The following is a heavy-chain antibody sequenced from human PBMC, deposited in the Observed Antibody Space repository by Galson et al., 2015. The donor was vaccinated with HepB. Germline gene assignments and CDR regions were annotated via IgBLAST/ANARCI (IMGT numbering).Heavy chain of an antibody. J-gene: IGHJ4*02. CDR2: ISYDGKWQ. D-gene: IGHD2-8*01. Sequence: SLRLSCAASGFSFTTYAIHWVRQAPGKGLEWVTVISYDGKWQYYADSVKGRFTISRDDSKNTVYLHMNSLRPEDAATYYCVRDAFGGQPGYCTSAVCYLDSWGQGTLVTVS. CDR1: GFSFTTYA. V-gene: IGHV3-30*03. CDR3: VRDAFGGQPGYCTSAVCYLDS.